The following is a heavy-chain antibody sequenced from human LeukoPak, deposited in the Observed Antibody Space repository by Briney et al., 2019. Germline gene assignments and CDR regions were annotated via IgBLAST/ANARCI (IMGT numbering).Heavy chain of an antibody. Sequence: SXTLSLTCXVYXGSSSGYYGSWIRQPPGKGREWIGEINHSGSTNYNPSLKSRVTISVDTSKNQFSLKLSSVTAADTAVYYCARVGRVTGTTLGSFDPWGQGTLVTVSS. CDR3: ARVGRVTGTTLGSFDP. D-gene: IGHD1-20*01. CDR2: INHSGST. V-gene: IGHV4-34*01. CDR1: XGSSSGYY. J-gene: IGHJ5*02.